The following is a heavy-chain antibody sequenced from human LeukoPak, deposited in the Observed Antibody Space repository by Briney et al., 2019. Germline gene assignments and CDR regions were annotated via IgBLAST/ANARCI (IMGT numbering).Heavy chain of an antibody. CDR3: ARVRKEWELPLGY. CDR2: ISYDGSNK. D-gene: IGHD1-26*01. Sequence: GGSLRLSCAASGFTLSSYAMHWVRQAPGKGLEWVAVISYDGSNKYYTDSVMGRFTISRDNSKNTLSLQMNSLRVEDTAVYYCARVRKEWELPLGYWGQGTLVTVSS. J-gene: IGHJ4*02. V-gene: IGHV3-30*04. CDR1: GFTLSSYA.